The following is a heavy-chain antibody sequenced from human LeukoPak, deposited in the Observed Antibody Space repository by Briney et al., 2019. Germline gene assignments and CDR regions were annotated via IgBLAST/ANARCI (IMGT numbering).Heavy chain of an antibody. CDR2: FDPEDGET. V-gene: IGHV1-24*01. CDR1: GYTLTELS. D-gene: IGHD3-22*01. J-gene: IGHJ4*02. CDR3: ARGRRELGYYDSSGYADY. Sequence: GASVKVSCKVSGYTLTELSMHWVRQAPGKGLEWMGGFDPEDGETIYAQKFQGRVTMTEDTSTDTAYMELSSLRSEDTAVYYCARGRRELGYYDSSGYADYWGQGTLVTVSS.